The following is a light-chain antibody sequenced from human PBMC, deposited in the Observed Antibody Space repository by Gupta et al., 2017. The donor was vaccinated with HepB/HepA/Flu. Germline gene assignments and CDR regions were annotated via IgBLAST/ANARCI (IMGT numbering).Light chain of an antibody. Sequence: EIVLTQSPGTLSLSPGERATLSCRASQSVSSKNLAWYQQKPGQAPRLLTYGASSRATGIPDRFSGSGSGTDFTLTINRLEPEDFAVYYCQQDGSSPKTFGQGTKVEIK. CDR1: QSVSSKN. CDR3: QQDGSSPKT. J-gene: IGKJ1*01. V-gene: IGKV3-20*01. CDR2: GAS.